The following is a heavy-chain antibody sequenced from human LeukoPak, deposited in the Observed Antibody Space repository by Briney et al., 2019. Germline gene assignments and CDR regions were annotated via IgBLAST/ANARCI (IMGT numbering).Heavy chain of an antibody. Sequence: PSETLSLTCTVSGGSISSSSYYWGWIRQPPGKGLEWIGSIYYSGSTYYNPSLKSRVTISVDTSKNQFSLKLSSVTAADTAVYYCAGPRAGYYGAYYMDVWSKGTMVTVSS. D-gene: IGHD3-10*01. CDR1: GGSISSSSYY. J-gene: IGHJ6*03. CDR2: IYYSGST. V-gene: IGHV4-39*01. CDR3: AGPRAGYYGAYYMDV.